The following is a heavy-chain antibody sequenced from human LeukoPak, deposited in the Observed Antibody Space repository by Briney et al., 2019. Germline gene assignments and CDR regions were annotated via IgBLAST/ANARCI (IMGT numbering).Heavy chain of an antibody. CDR2: IIPIFGTA. J-gene: IGHJ5*02. Sequence: SVKVSCKASGGTFSSYAISWVRQAPGQGLEWMGGIIPIFGTANYAQKFQGRVTITADKSTSTAYMELSSLRSEDTAVYYCARMSYYDSSGDNWFDPWGQGTLVTVSS. D-gene: IGHD3-22*01. V-gene: IGHV1-69*06. CDR1: GGTFSSYA. CDR3: ARMSYYDSSGDNWFDP.